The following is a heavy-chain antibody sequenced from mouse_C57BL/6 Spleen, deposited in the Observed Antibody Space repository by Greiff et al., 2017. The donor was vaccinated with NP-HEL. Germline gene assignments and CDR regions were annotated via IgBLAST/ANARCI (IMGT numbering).Heavy chain of an antibody. D-gene: IGHD4-1*01. CDR2: ILPGRGST. CDR1: GYTFTGYW. J-gene: IGHJ4*01. Sequence: QVQLQQSGAELMKPGASVKLSCKATGYTFTGYWIEWVKQRPGHGLEWIGEILPGRGSTNYNEKFKGKATFTADTSSNTAYMQLSSLTTEDSAIYYCARKTPNLYAMDYWGQRTSVTVSS. CDR3: ARKTPNLYAMDY. V-gene: IGHV1-9*01.